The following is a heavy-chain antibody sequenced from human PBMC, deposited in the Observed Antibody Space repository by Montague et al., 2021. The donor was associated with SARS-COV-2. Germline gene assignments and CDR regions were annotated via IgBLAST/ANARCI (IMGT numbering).Heavy chain of an antibody. D-gene: IGHD4-23*01. Sequence: SETLSLTCTVSGVSITTYYWSWIRQPPGKGLEWIGYIYYSGSTYYTPSLKSRVSFSVDASKNEFSLRLTSVSAADTAAYYCARGGGDYGGNPFDDWGQGTLVTVSS. CDR3: ARGGGDYGGNPFDD. V-gene: IGHV4-59*01. J-gene: IGHJ4*02. CDR2: IYYSGST. CDR1: GVSITTYY.